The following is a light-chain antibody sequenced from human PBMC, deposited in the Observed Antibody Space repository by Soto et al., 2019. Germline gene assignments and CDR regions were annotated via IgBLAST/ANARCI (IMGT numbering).Light chain of an antibody. CDR1: QSVISY. Sequence: EIVLTQSPPTLSLSPGERATLSCRANQSVISYLACYQQKPGQAPTLLIHDASNRATGIPARFSGSGSGTYFTLAISSLEPEDFAVYYCQQRSNWPLYAFVQGTKLEIK. CDR2: DAS. J-gene: IGKJ2*01. V-gene: IGKV3-11*01. CDR3: QQRSNWPLYA.